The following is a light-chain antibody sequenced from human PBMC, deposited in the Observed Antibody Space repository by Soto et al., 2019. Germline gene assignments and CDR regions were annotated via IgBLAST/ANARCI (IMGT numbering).Light chain of an antibody. CDR3: TSYTSSSTYV. Sequence: QSALTQPASVSGSPGQSIAISCTGTSSDVAAYNYVSWYQQHPGKAPKLMIYDVSHRPSGASDRFSGSKSGNTASLTISGLQPEDEADYYCTSYTSSSTYVFGTGTKLTVL. J-gene: IGLJ1*01. CDR2: DVS. V-gene: IGLV2-14*01. CDR1: SSDVAAYNY.